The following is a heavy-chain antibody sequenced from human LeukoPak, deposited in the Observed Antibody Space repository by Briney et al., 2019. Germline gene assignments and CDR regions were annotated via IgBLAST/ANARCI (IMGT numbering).Heavy chain of an antibody. CDR2: ISWNSGSI. CDR1: GFTFDDYA. Sequence: GGSLRLSCAASGFTFDDYAMHWVRQAPGKGLEWVSGISWNSGSIGYADSVKGRFTISRDNAKNSLYLQMNSLRAEDTAVYYCARTTTVVSGGFGYWGQGTLVTVSS. V-gene: IGHV3-9*01. D-gene: IGHD4-23*01. J-gene: IGHJ4*02. CDR3: ARTTTVVSGGFGY.